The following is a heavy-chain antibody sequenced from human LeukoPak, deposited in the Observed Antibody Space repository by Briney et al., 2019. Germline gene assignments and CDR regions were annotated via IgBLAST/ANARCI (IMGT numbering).Heavy chain of an antibody. J-gene: IGHJ4*02. CDR2: IYHSGST. Sequence: SETLSLTCAVSGYSISSGYYWGWIRQPPGKGLEWIGSIYHSGSTYYNPSLKSRVTISVDTSKNQFSLKLSSVTAADTAVYYCARLPYDPAPDYWGQGTLVTVSS. V-gene: IGHV4-38-2*01. CDR1: GYSISSGYY. CDR3: ARLPYDPAPDY. D-gene: IGHD5-12*01.